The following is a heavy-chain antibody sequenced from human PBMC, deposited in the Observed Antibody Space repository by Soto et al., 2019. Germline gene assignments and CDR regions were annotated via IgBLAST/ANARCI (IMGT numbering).Heavy chain of an antibody. CDR2: IHYSGST. V-gene: IGHV4-59*01. CDR3: ARDVYCSGGTCDWYFDL. J-gene: IGHJ2*01. Sequence: QVQLQESGPGLVKPSETLTLTCTVSGASINNYYWSWVRQPPGKGLEWIGYIHYSGSTNYNPSLKSRVSMTLDTSKHQFSLQLTSVTAADTAVYFCARDVYCSGGTCDWYFDLWGRGTLVTVSS. D-gene: IGHD2-15*01. CDR1: GASINNYY.